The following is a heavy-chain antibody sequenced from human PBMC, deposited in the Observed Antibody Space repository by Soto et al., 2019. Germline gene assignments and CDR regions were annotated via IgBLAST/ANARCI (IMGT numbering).Heavy chain of an antibody. D-gene: IGHD3-10*01. Sequence: QVQLVQSGAEVKKPGASVKVSCKVSGYTLTELSMHWVRQAPGKGLEWMGGFDPEDGETIYAQKFQGRVTMTEDTSTDTAYMELSSLRSEDTAVYYCATGRGYGSGSYYNSGRDWFDPWGQGTLVTVSS. J-gene: IGHJ5*02. CDR1: GYTLTELS. V-gene: IGHV1-24*01. CDR3: ATGRGYGSGSYYNSGRDWFDP. CDR2: FDPEDGET.